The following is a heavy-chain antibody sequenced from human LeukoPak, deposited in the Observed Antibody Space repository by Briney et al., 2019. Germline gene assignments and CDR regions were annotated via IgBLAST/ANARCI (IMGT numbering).Heavy chain of an antibody. D-gene: IGHD3-22*01. Sequence: SVKVSCKASGFTFTSSAMQWVRQARGQRLEWIGWIVVGSGNTNYAQKFQERVTITRDMSTGTAYMELSSLRSEDTAVYYCAAVPYYYDSSGSLRAFDIWGQGTMVTVSS. CDR3: AAVPYYYDSSGSLRAFDI. CDR1: GFTFTSSA. CDR2: IVVGSGNT. J-gene: IGHJ3*02. V-gene: IGHV1-58*02.